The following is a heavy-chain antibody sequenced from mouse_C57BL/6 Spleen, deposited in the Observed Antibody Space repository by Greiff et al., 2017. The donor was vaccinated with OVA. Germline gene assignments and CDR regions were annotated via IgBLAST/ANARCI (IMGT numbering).Heavy chain of an antibody. CDR2: ISDGGSYT. J-gene: IGHJ2*01. CDR1: GFTFSSYA. V-gene: IGHV5-4*03. Sequence: DVKLVESGGGLVKPGGSLKLSCAASGFTFSSYAMSWVRQTPEKRLEWVATISDGGSYTYYPDNVKGRFTISRDNAKNNLYLQMSHLKSEDTAMYYCARAFYYTFDYWGQGTTLTVSS. CDR3: ARAFYYTFDY. D-gene: IGHD2-1*01.